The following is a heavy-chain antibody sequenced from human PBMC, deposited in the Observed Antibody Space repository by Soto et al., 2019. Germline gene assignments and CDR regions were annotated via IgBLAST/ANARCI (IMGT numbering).Heavy chain of an antibody. J-gene: IGHJ6*02. Sequence: SETLSLTCTVSGGSISSGGYYWNWIRQHPGKGLEWIGYIYYSGSTYYNPSLKSRVTISVDTSKNQFSLRLSSVTAADTAVYYFSRLNGYCISTNCHGYYGMDVWGQVTTVTVSS. V-gene: IGHV4-31*03. CDR2: IYYSGST. D-gene: IGHD2-2*03. CDR3: SRLNGYCISTNCHGYYGMDV. CDR1: GGSISSGGYY.